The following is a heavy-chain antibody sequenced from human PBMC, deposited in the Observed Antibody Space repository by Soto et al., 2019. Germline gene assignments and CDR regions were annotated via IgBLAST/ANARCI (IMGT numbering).Heavy chain of an antibody. J-gene: IGHJ3*02. Sequence: GGSLRLSCAASGFTFSSYGMHWVRQAPGKGLEWVAVISYDGSNKYYADSVKGRFTISRDNSKNTLYLQMNSLRAEDTAVYYCAKYWVVTPGDAFDIWGQGTMVTVSS. D-gene: IGHD2-21*02. CDR1: GFTFSSYG. CDR2: ISYDGSNK. V-gene: IGHV3-30*18. CDR3: AKYWVVTPGDAFDI.